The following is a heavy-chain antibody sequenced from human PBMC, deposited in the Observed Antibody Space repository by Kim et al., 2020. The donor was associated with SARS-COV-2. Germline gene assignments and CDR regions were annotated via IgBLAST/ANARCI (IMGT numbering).Heavy chain of an antibody. V-gene: IGHV6-1*01. Sequence: SQTLSLTCAISGDSVSSNSAAWNWIRQSPSRGLEWLGRTYYRSKWYNDYAVSVKSRITINPDTSKNQFSLQLNSVTPEDTAVYYCARVQYEQPPFVSWGMDVWGQGTTVTVSS. CDR1: GDSVSSNSAA. D-gene: IGHD6-13*01. J-gene: IGHJ6*02. CDR3: ARVQYEQPPFVSWGMDV. CDR2: TYYRSKWYN.